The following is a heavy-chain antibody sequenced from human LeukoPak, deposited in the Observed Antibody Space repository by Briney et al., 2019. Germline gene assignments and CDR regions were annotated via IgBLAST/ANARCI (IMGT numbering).Heavy chain of an antibody. CDR3: ARGLPGLYYYYYYMDV. J-gene: IGHJ6*03. CDR2: INHSGST. Sequence: PSETLSLTXAVYGGSFSGYYWSWIRQPPGKGLEWIGEINHSGSTNYNPSLKSRVTISVDTSKNQFSLKLSSVTAADTAVYYCARGLPGLYYYYYYMDVWGKGTTVTVSS. D-gene: IGHD3/OR15-3a*01. V-gene: IGHV4-34*01. CDR1: GGSFSGYY.